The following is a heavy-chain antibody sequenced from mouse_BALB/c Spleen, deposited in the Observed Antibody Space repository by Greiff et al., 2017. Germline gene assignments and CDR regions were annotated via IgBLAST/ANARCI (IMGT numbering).Heavy chain of an antibody. Sequence: VKLVESGPGLVAPSQSLSITCTVSGFSLTSYGVHWVRQPPGKGLEWLGVIWAGGSTNYNSALMSRLSISKDNSKSQVFLKMNSLQTDDTAMYYCARERGRGGDRGAMDYWGQGTSVTVSS. CDR1: GFSLTSYG. CDR2: IWAGGST. CDR3: ARERGRGGDRGAMDY. V-gene: IGHV2-9*02. D-gene: IGHD3-3*01. J-gene: IGHJ4*01.